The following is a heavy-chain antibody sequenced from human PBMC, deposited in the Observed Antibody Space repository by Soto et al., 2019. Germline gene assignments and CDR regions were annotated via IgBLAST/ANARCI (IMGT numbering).Heavy chain of an antibody. CDR2: IYHSGST. Sequence: QVQLQESGPGLVKPSGTLSLTCAVSGGSISSSNWCSWVRQPPGKVLEWIGEIYHSGSTNYNPSLKSRVTIAGAKSKNQFSLNLSSVTAADTAVYYCARAGTGGYSGYDLARTYRFDPWGQGTLVTVSS. CDR1: GGSISSSNW. CDR3: ARAGTGGYSGYDLARTYRFDP. J-gene: IGHJ5*02. V-gene: IGHV4-4*02. D-gene: IGHD5-12*01.